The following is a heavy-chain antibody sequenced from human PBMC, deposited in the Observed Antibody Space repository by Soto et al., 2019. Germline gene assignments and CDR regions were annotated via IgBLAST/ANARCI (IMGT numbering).Heavy chain of an antibody. J-gene: IGHJ5*02. CDR3: ARYTPHLVVPAATVILTGYYIWWFDP. CDR1: GGSVSSGSYY. CDR2: IYYSGST. V-gene: IGHV4-61*01. Sequence: KPSETLSLTCTVSGGSVSSGSYYWSWIRQPPGKGLEWIGYIYYSGSTNYNPSLKSRVTISVDTSKNQFSLKLSSVTAADTAVYYCARYTPHLVVPAATVILTGYYIWWFDPWGQGTLVTVSS. D-gene: IGHD3-9*01.